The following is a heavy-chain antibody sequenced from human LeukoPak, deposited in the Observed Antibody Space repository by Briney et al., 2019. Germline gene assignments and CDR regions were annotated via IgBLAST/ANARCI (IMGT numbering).Heavy chain of an antibody. CDR2: IYYSGST. Sequence: SQTLSLTCAVAGGSISSGDYYWSWIRQPPGKGLEWIGYIYYSGSTNYNPALKSRVTISVDTSKNQFSLKLSSVTAADTAVYYCAMHCSRTSCLLDAFDICGRGTMVTVSS. CDR3: AMHCSRTSCLLDAFDI. J-gene: IGHJ3*02. V-gene: IGHV4-30-4*01. D-gene: IGHD2-2*01. CDR1: GGSISSGDYY.